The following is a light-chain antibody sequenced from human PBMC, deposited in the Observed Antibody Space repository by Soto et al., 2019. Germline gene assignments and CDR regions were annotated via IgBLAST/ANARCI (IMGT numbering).Light chain of an antibody. CDR1: SSDVGSYNL. CDR2: EGS. CDR3: CAYAGSSTLDV. Sequence: QSVLTQPASVSGSPGQSITISCTGTSSDVGSYNLVSWYQQHPGKAPKLMIYEGSKRPSGVPNRFSGSKSGNTASLTISGLQAEDEADYYCCAYAGSSTLDVFGTGTKLTVL. V-gene: IGLV2-23*03. J-gene: IGLJ1*01.